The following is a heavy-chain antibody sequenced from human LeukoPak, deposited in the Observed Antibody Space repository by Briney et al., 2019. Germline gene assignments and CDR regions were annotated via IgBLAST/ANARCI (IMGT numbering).Heavy chain of an antibody. V-gene: IGHV1-69*05. Sequence: ASVKVSCKASGGTFSSYAISWVRQAPGQGLEWMGRIIPIFGTANYAQKFQGRVTITTDESTSTAYMELSSLRSEDTAVHYCARAKIAAAGSYDDYWGQGTLVTVSS. CDR1: GGTFSSYA. CDR2: IIPIFGTA. CDR3: ARAKIAAAGSYDDY. D-gene: IGHD6-13*01. J-gene: IGHJ4*02.